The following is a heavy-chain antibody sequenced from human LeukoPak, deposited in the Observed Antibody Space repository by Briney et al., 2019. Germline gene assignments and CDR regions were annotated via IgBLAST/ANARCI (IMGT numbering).Heavy chain of an antibody. CDR1: GFTFSTYW. V-gene: IGHV3-7*03. CDR3: ARGGGLDV. CDR2: INHNGNVN. Sequence: GGSLRLSCSASGFTFSTYWMSWVRQAPGKGLEWVASINHNGNVNYYVDSVKGRFTISRDNAKNSLYLQMSNLRAEDTAVYFCARGGGLDVWGQGATVTVSS. J-gene: IGHJ6*02. D-gene: IGHD3-16*01.